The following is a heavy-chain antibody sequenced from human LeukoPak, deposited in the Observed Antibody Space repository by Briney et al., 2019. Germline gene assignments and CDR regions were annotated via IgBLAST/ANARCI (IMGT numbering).Heavy chain of an antibody. J-gene: IGHJ5*02. CDR3: ARGGHYASASHYFDP. CDR1: GFTFRDYY. V-gene: IGHV3-11*01. D-gene: IGHD3-10*01. Sequence: GGSLRLSCAASGFTFRDYYMSWIRQAPGKSLEWVAYISSSGSTKYYADSVKGRFTISRDNAKNSLYLQMNSLRAEDTAVYYCARGGHYASASHYFDPWGQGTLVTVSS. CDR2: ISSSGSTK.